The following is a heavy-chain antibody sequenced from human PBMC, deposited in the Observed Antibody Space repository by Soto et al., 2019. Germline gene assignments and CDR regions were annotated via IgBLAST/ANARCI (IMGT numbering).Heavy chain of an antibody. J-gene: IGHJ6*02. Sequence: QVQLVRSGAEVKKPGASVKVSCKASGYTFTSSDINWVRQATGQGREWMGWIHPNSGNTGYAQTFKGRITMTRNTSRSTAYMELSSLRSEDTAVYYCAREGVRGVDFWGQGTTVTVSS. D-gene: IGHD3-16*01. CDR3: AREGVRGVDF. V-gene: IGHV1-8*01. CDR2: IHPNSGNT. CDR1: GYTFTSSD.